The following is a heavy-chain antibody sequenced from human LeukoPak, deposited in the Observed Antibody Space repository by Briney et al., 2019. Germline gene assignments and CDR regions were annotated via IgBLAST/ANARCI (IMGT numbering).Heavy chain of an antibody. CDR2: IRSGGDT. CDR3: AKAKWVSNADAVW. CDR1: GFTFSSYA. V-gene: IGHV3-23*01. Sequence: GGSLTLSCAAVGFTFSSYAMSWVRQSPARGLEWVSSIRSGGDTFYADSVKGRFTLSRDDSRNTVFLQLNNLRVEDTAIYYCAKAKWVSNADAVWWGQGTVVTVSS. D-gene: IGHD1-1*01. J-gene: IGHJ4*02.